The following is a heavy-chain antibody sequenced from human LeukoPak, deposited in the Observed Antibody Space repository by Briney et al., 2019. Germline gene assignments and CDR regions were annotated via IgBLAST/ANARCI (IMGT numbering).Heavy chain of an antibody. J-gene: IGHJ6*02. CDR3: ARADQLLWFGEPRRPYYYGKDV. Sequence: GETLKISCKGSGYSFTGYWIGWVRQMPGKGLDWMGIIYPGDSDPRHSPSFQGQVTISADKSIGTAYLQWSSLKASDTAVYYCARADQLLWFGEPRRPYYYGKDVWGQGTTVTVSS. V-gene: IGHV5-51*01. CDR1: GYSFTGYW. CDR2: IYPGDSDP. D-gene: IGHD3-10*01.